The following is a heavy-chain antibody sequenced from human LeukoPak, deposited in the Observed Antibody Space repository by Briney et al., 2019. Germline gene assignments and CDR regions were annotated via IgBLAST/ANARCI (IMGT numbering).Heavy chain of an antibody. V-gene: IGHV3-30-3*01. J-gene: IGHJ4*02. D-gene: IGHD3-3*01. CDR3: ARAENTYYDFWSGSYFDY. CDR1: GFTFSSYA. Sequence: GRSLRLSCAASGFTFSSYAMHWVRQAPGKGLEWVAVISYDGSNKYYADSVKSRFTISGDNSKNTLYLQMNSLRAEDTAVYYCARAENTYYDFWSGSYFDYWGQGTLVTVSS. CDR2: ISYDGSNK.